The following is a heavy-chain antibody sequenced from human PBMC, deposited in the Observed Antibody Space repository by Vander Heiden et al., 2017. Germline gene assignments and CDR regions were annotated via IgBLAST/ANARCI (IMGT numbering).Heavy chain of an antibody. CDR2: IWYDGSNK. V-gene: IGHV3-33*01. D-gene: IGHD2-8*02. Sequence: QVQLVESGGGVVQPGRSLRLSCAASGFTFSSYGMHWVRQAPGKGLEWVAVIWYDGSNKYYADSVKGRFTISRDNSKNTLYLQMNSLRAEDTAVYYCARESSTIKGGGKSGGPTGAWGQGTLVTVSS. CDR3: ARESSTIKGGGKSGGPTGA. J-gene: IGHJ5*02. CDR1: GFTFSSYG.